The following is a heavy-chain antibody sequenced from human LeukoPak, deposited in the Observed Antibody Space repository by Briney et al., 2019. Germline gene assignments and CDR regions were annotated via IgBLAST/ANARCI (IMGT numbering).Heavy chain of an antibody. J-gene: IGHJ4*02. D-gene: IGHD6-13*01. CDR1: GGTFSSYA. V-gene: IGHV1-69*04. CDR2: IIPILGIA. CDR3: ARVRRSIAAAVY. Sequence: GASVKVSCKASGGTFSSYAISWVRQAPGQGLEWMGRIIPILGIANYAQKFQGRVTITADKSTSTAYMELSSLRSEDTAVYYCARVRRSIAAAVYWGQGTLVTVSS.